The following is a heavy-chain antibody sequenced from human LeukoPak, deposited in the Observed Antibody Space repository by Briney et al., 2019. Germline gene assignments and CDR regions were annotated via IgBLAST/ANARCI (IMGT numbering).Heavy chain of an antibody. CDR2: MNPNSGNA. V-gene: IGHV1-8*01. D-gene: IGHD2-15*01. CDR3: ARGYCSGGSCYDY. J-gene: IGHJ4*02. CDR1: GYTLTSYD. Sequence: ASVKVSCKASGYTLTSYDINWVRQATGQGLEWMGWMNPNSGNAGYAQKFQGRVTMTRNTSISTAYMELSSLRSEDTAVYYCARGYCSGGSCYDYWGQGTLVTVSS.